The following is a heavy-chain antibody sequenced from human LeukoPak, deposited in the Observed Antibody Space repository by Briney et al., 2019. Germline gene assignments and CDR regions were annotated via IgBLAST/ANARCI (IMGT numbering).Heavy chain of an antibody. J-gene: IGHJ6*02. CDR1: GYTFINYH. V-gene: IGHV1-18*01. D-gene: IGHD3-9*01. CDR2: FSAHNGNT. CDR3: ARGVLRYFDWSPYYYYGMDV. Sequence: GASVKVSCKASGYTFINYHITWARQAPGQGLEWMGWFSAHNGNTNYAQKLQGRVTMITDTSTSTAYMEVRSLRSDDTAVYYCARGVLRYFDWSPYYYYGMDVWGQGTTVTVSS.